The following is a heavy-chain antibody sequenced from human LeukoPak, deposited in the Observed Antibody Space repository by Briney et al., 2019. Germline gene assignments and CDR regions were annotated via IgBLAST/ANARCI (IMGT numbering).Heavy chain of an antibody. J-gene: IGHJ4*02. CDR1: GGSISSSSYY. D-gene: IGHD6-19*01. CDR3: ASWVAVAGGFDY. Sequence: PSETLSLTCTVSGGSISSSSYYWGWIRQPPGKGLEWIGSIYYSGSTYYNPSLKSRVTISVDTSKNQFSLKLSSVTAADTAVYYYASWVAVAGGFDYWGQGTLVTVSS. V-gene: IGHV4-39*01. CDR2: IYYSGST.